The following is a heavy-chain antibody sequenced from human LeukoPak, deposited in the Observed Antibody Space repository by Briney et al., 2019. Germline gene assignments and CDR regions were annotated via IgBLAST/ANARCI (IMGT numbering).Heavy chain of an antibody. CDR1: GGSISSYY. Sequence: SETLSLTCTVSGGSISSYYWSWIRQPAGKGLEWIGRIYTSGSTNYNPSLKSRVTMSVDTSKNQFSLKLSSVTAADTAVYYCARDREPFFWSGYSTNYYYGMDVWGQGTTVIVSS. V-gene: IGHV4-4*07. J-gene: IGHJ6*02. CDR2: IYTSGST. D-gene: IGHD3-3*01. CDR3: ARDREPFFWSGYSTNYYYGMDV.